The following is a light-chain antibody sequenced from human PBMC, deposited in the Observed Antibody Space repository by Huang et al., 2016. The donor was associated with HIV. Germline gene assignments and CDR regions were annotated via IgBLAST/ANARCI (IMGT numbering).Light chain of an antibody. Sequence: DIQMTQSPSAMSASIGDRVIIACRASQDITNYLAWFQQQPGKVPKRLIYAASNLEGGVPSRFSGSGSGTEFTLTISSLQPEDSATYYCLQHNDFPLTFGGGTRVEI. V-gene: IGKV1-17*03. CDR3: LQHNDFPLT. CDR2: AAS. J-gene: IGKJ4*01. CDR1: QDITNY.